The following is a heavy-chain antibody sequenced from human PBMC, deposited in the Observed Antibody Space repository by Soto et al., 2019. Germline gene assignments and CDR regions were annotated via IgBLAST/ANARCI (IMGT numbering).Heavy chain of an antibody. CDR1: GFTFSNYG. J-gene: IGHJ4*02. Sequence: QVQLVESGGGVVQPGRSLRLACAASGFTFSNYGMYWVRQAPGKGLEWMAVISPDSRNRYYTDSQEGRFTISRDNAKNTLDLQLNSLPSEDTAVYYCVTSKCAGDCFASSRDYWGQGTLVSVSS. CDR2: ISPDSRNR. D-gene: IGHD2-21*02. V-gene: IGHV3-30*03. CDR3: VTSKCAGDCFASSRDY.